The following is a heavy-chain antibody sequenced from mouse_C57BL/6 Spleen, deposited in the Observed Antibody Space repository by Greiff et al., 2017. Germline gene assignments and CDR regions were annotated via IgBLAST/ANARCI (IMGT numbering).Heavy chain of an antibody. CDR1: GYSITSGYY. CDR3: ASDRDYSGSSRWYAY. J-gene: IGHJ3*01. Sequence: ESGPGLVKPSQSLSLSCSVTGYSITSGYYWNWIRQFPGNKLEWMGYISYDGSNNYNPSLKNRISITRDTSKNQFFLMLNSVTAEDTATYCCASDRDYSGSSRWYAYWGEGTLVTFAA. CDR2: ISYDGSN. D-gene: IGHD1-1*01. V-gene: IGHV3-6*01.